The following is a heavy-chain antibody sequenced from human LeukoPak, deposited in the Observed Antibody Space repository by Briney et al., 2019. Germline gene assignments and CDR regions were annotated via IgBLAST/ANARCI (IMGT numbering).Heavy chain of an antibody. J-gene: IGHJ6*02. V-gene: IGHV3-48*01. Sequence: GSLRLSCAASGFTFSSYSMNWVRQAPGKGLEWVSYISSSSSTIYYADSVKGRFTISRDNAKNSLYLQMNSLRAEDTAVYYCARVRLVYYYYAMDVWGQGTTVIVSS. D-gene: IGHD3-9*01. CDR3: ARVRLVYYYYAMDV. CDR1: GFTFSSYS. CDR2: ISSSSSTI.